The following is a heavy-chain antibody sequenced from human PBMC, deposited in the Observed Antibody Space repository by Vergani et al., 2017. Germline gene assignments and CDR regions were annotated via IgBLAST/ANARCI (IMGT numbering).Heavy chain of an antibody. CDR1: GGSISGTNW. V-gene: IGHV4-4*03. J-gene: IGHJ4*02. CDR3: ARHISVVRPSSMTAFDY. D-gene: IGHD2-21*01. CDR2: IYHSGST. Sequence: QVQLQESGPGLVKPPGTLSLTCAVSGGSISGTNWWSWVRQSPGKGLEWIGEIYHSGSTNYNPSLKSRVTISVDKSKKQISLHLTSVTAADTAVYYCARHISVVRPSSMTAFDYWGQGTLVTVSS.